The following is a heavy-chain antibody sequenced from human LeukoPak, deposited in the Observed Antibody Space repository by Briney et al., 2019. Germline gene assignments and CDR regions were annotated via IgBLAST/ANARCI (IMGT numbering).Heavy chain of an antibody. J-gene: IGHJ3*02. Sequence: GGSLRLSCAASGFTFSSYWMHGVRHAPGKGLVWVSRISSDGSSTSYADSVKGRFTISRDNAKNTLYLQMNSLRAEDTAVYYCARARAPYNWNPDLDAFDIWGQGTMVTVSS. V-gene: IGHV3-74*01. D-gene: IGHD1-20*01. CDR3: ARARAPYNWNPDLDAFDI. CDR1: GFTFSSYW. CDR2: ISSDGSST.